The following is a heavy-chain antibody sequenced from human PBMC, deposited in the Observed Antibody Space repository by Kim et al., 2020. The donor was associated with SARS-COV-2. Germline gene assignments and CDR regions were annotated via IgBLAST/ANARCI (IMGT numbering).Heavy chain of an antibody. Sequence: SVKVSCKSSGFTFTNSAVQWVRQARGQRLEWIGWIVLDSGKTDYAQKFQERVTITRDMSTSSAYMELSSLRSEDTAVYYCAADAGKNYYYGLDVWGQGTTVTVSS. CDR3: AADAGKNYYYGLDV. CDR2: IVLDSGKT. J-gene: IGHJ6*02. V-gene: IGHV1-58*01. CDR1: GFTFTNSA.